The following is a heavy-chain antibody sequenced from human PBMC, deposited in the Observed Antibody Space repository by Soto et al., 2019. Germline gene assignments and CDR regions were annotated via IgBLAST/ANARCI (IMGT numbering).Heavy chain of an antibody. Sequence: QVQLVQSGAEVKKPGSSVKVSCKASGCTFSSYAISWVRQAPGQGLEWMGGIIPIFGTANYAQKFQGRVTITEDESTSTAYMELSSLRSEDTAVYYCAAMITFGGVIATGFDYWGQGTLVTVSP. D-gene: IGHD3-16*02. CDR3: AAMITFGGVIATGFDY. J-gene: IGHJ4*02. CDR1: GCTFSSYA. V-gene: IGHV1-69*01. CDR2: IIPIFGTA.